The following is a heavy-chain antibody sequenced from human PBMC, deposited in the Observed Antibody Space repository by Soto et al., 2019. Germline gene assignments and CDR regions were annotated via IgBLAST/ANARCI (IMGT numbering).Heavy chain of an antibody. V-gene: IGHV4-30-4*01. CDR1: GGSISSGDYY. D-gene: IGHD3-3*01. CDR2: IYYSGST. CDR3: ARLRGGWLLYPKEYYFDY. Sequence: SETLSLTCTVSGGSISSGDYYWSWIRQPPGKGLEWIGYIYYSGSTYYNSSLKSRVTISVDTSKNQFSLKLSSVTAADTAVYYCARLRGGWLLYPKEYYFDYWGQGTLVTVSS. J-gene: IGHJ4*02.